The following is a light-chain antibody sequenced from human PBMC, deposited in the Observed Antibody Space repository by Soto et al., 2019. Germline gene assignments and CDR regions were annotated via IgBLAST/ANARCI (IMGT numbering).Light chain of an antibody. CDR2: SAS. Sequence: IVLTQSPGTLSLSPGERATLSCRASQSINSNYFAWYQQKPGQAPRLLFYSASSRVSGIPDRFTASGSGTDFTLTISRLEPEDFAVYYCQQYGSSPPITFGQGTRLEIK. J-gene: IGKJ5*01. V-gene: IGKV3-20*01. CDR1: QSINSNY. CDR3: QQYGSSPPIT.